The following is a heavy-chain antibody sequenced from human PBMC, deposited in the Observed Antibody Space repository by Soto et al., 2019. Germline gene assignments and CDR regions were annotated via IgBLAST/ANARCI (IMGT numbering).Heavy chain of an antibody. CDR3: ARAPGEIPEYSSS. CDR2: INHSGST. CDR1: GGSFSGDY. Sequence: QVQLQQWGAGLLKPSETLSLTCAVYGGSFSGDYWSWIRQPPGKGLEWIGEINHSGSTNYNPSLKSRVTISVDTSKNQCSLKLSSVTAADTAVYYCARAPGEIPEYSSSWGQGTLVTVSS. D-gene: IGHD6-6*01. V-gene: IGHV4-34*01. J-gene: IGHJ4*02.